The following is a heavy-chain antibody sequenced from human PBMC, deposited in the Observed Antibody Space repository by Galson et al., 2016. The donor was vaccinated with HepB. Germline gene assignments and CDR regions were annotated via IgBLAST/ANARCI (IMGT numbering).Heavy chain of an antibody. CDR2: IYPGDSDT. J-gene: IGHJ4*02. D-gene: IGHD5-12*01. CDR3: ARPHHPASYSSGYLY. CDR1: GYSFTTYW. V-gene: IGHV5-51*01. Sequence: QSGAEVKKPGESLKISCKGSGYSFTTYWIAWVRQMPGKGLEWMGIIYPGDSDTTYSPSFQGHVTISADKSISTAYLQWSSLKASDTAMYYCARPHHPASYSSGYLYWGQGTLVTVSS.